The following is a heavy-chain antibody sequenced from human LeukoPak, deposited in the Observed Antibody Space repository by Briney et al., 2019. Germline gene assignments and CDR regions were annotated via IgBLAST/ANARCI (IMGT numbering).Heavy chain of an antibody. CDR3: ARGGYSSGWSADYYYCYGMDV. Sequence: PSETLSLTCAVYGGSFSGYYWSWIRQPPGKGLEWIGEINHSGSTNYNPSLKSRVTISVDTSKNQFSLKLSSVTAADTAVYYCARGGYSSGWSADYYYCYGMDVWGQGTTVTVSS. V-gene: IGHV4-34*01. CDR1: GGSFSGYY. J-gene: IGHJ6*02. D-gene: IGHD6-19*01. CDR2: INHSGST.